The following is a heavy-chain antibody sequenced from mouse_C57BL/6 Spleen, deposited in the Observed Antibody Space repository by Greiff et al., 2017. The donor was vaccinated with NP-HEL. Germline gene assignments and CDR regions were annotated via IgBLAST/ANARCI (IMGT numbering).Heavy chain of an antibody. J-gene: IGHJ4*01. D-gene: IGHD1-1*01. V-gene: IGHV1-64*01. CDR1: GYTFTSYW. CDR2: IHPNSGST. CDR3: AREDYGRDYYAMDY. Sequence: VQLQQPGAELVKPGASVKLSCKASGYTFTSYWMLWVKQRPGQGLEWIGMIHPNSGSTNYNEKFKSKATLTVDKSSSTAYMQLSSLTSEDSAVYYCAREDYGRDYYAMDYWGQGTSVTVSS.